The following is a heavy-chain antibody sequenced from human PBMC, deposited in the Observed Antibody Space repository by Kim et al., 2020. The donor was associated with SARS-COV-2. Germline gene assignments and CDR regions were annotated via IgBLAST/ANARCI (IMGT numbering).Heavy chain of an antibody. CDR3: ARTPSSELGMDV. D-gene: IGHD1-26*01. V-gene: IGHV3-13*01. Sequence: YYPGAVKGRFTISRENAKNSLYLQMNSLRAGDTAVYYCARTPSSELGMDVWGQGTTVTVSS. J-gene: IGHJ6*02.